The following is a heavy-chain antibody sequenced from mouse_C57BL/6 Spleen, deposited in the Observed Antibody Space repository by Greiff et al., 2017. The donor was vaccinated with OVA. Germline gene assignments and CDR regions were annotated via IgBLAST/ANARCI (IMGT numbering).Heavy chain of an antibody. Sequence: DVHLVESGEGLVKPGGSLKLSCAASGFTFSSYAMSWVRQSPEKRLEWVAYISSGGDYIYYADTVKGRFTISRDNARTTLYLKMSSLKSEDTAMYYCTRENEYDYFDVWGKGTTVTVSS. CDR2: ISSGGDYI. CDR3: TRENEYDYFDV. V-gene: IGHV5-9-1*02. D-gene: IGHD2-4*01. CDR1: GFTFSSYA. J-gene: IGHJ1*03.